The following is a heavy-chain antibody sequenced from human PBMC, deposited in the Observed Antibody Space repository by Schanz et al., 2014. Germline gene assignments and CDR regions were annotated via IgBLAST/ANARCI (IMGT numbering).Heavy chain of an antibody. CDR2: IYSSGST. J-gene: IGHJ6*03. V-gene: IGHV3-53*01. D-gene: IGHD2-21*02. CDR1: GFTVSNSY. CDR3: ARPSDSSWYMDV. Sequence: EVQVVESGGGLVQPGGSLRLSCAASGFTVSNSYIHWVRQAPGKGLEWVSTIYSSGSTYYADSVRGRFTISRDNAKNSLYLQMNSLRAEDTAVYYCARPSDSSWYMDVWGKGTTVTVSS.